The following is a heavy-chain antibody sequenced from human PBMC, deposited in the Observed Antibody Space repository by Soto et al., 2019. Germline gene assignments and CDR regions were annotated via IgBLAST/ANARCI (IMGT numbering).Heavy chain of an antibody. J-gene: IGHJ6*02. V-gene: IGHV3-30*03. CDR2: VSYDGSNR. CDR1: GFTFSGYA. D-gene: IGHD6-19*01. Sequence: QVQLVESGGGVVQPGRSLRLSCAASGFTFSGYAMHWVRQTPGKGLAWVAVVSYDGSNRYYADSVKGRFTLSRDKSKNTLHMQMSSLRGEETAVYYCATGARREVAGTIESFYYYQTMDVWGQGTTVTVSS. CDR3: ATGARREVAGTIESFYYYQTMDV.